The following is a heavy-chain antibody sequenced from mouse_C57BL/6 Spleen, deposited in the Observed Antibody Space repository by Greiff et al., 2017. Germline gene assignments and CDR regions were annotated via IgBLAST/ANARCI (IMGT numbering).Heavy chain of an antibody. CDR1: GFNIKDYY. V-gene: IGHV14-1*01. CDR2: IDPEDGDT. D-gene: IGHD1-1*02. J-gene: IGHJ3*01. CDR3: TTLGQLWSAWFAY. Sequence: VQLQQSGAELVRPGASVKLSCTASGFNIKDYYMHWVKQRPEQGLEWIGRIDPEDGDTEYAPKFQGKATMTADTSSNTAYLQLSSLTSEDTAVYYCTTLGQLWSAWFAYWGQGTLVTVSA.